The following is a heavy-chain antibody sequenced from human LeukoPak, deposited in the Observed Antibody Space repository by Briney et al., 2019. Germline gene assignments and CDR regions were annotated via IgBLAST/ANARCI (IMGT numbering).Heavy chain of an antibody. Sequence: GGSLRLSCAASGFTFSDYYMSWIRQAPGKGLEWVSYISSSSSYTNYADSVKGRFTISRDNAKDSLYLQMNSLRAEDTAVYYCARDRIVVIPTYRMDVWGQGTTVTVSS. CDR3: ARDRIVVIPTYRMDV. CDR1: GFTFSDYY. CDR2: ISSSSSYT. V-gene: IGHV3-11*06. D-gene: IGHD2-2*01. J-gene: IGHJ6*02.